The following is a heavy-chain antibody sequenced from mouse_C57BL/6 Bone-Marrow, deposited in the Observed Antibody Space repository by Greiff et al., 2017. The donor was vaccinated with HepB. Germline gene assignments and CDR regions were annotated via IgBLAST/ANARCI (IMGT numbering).Heavy chain of an antibody. CDR1: GFSLTSYG. V-gene: IGHV2-2*01. D-gene: IGHD2-3*01. CDR2: IWSGGST. CDR3: ARSYEDGYAMDY. Sequence: VKLVESGPGLVQPSQSLSITCTVSGFSLTSYGVHWVRQSPGKGLEWLGVIWSGGSTDYNAAFISRLSISQDNSKSQVFFKMNSLQADDTAIYYCARSYEDGYAMDYWGQGTSVTVSS. J-gene: IGHJ4*01.